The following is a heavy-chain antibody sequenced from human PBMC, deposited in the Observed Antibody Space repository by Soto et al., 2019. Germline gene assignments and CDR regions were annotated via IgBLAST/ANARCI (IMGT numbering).Heavy chain of an antibody. V-gene: IGHV3-21*03. CDR1: GFTFSSYS. Sequence: GGSLRLSCAVSGFTFSSYSMNWVRQAPGKGLEWVSSISSSSSYIYYADSVKGRFTISRDDSNSVAYLQVNSLKTEDTAVYYCARYRVAADMSDFDYWGQGTLVTVSS. CDR2: ISSSSSYI. D-gene: IGHD2-15*01. CDR3: ARYRVAADMSDFDY. J-gene: IGHJ4*02.